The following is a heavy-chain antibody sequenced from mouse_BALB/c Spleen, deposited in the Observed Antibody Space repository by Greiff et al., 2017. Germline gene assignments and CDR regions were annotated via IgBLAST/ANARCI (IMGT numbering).Heavy chain of an antibody. CDR1: GFNIKDTY. CDR3: ASGNYGDAMDY. CDR2: IDPANGNT. D-gene: IGHD2-1*01. V-gene: IGHV14-3*02. J-gene: IGHJ4*01. Sequence: VHVKQSGAELVKPGASVKLSCTASGFNIKDTYMHWVKQRPEQGLEWIGRIDPANGNTKYDPKFQGKATITADTSSNTAYLQLSSLTSEDTAVYYCASGNYGDAMDYWGQGTSVTVSS.